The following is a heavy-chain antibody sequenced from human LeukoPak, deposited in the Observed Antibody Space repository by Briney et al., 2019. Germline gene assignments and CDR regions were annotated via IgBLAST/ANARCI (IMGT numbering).Heavy chain of an antibody. D-gene: IGHD2-2*01. CDR3: ARDHQPHY. V-gene: IGHV3-30*04. CDR2: IAYDGSNR. Sequence: PGGSLRLSCAASGFTVSSYAFQWVRQASGKGLEWVAVIAYDGSNRYYADSVKGRFTISKDNSKNTLYLQMNSLRVDDTAVYYCARDHQPHYWGQGTLVTVSS. CDR1: GFTVSSYA. J-gene: IGHJ4*02.